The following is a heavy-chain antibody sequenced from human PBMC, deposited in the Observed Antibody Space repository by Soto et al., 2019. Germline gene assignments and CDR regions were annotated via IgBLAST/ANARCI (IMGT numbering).Heavy chain of an antibody. CDR3: AKYILTVTPLDY. J-gene: IGHJ4*02. Sequence: GGSLRLSCAASGFTFCSYAMNWVRQAPGKGLEWVSAISGSGGNTYYADSVKGRFTISRDNSRNTVYLQMNSLRVEDTAVYYCAKYILTVTPLDYWGQGTLVTVSS. V-gene: IGHV3-23*01. CDR2: ISGSGGNT. D-gene: IGHD4-17*01. CDR1: GFTFCSYA.